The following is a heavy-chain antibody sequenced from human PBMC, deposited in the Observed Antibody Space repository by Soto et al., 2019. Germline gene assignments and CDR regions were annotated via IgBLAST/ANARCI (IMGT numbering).Heavy chain of an antibody. CDR1: GYTFTGYY. J-gene: IGHJ3*01. V-gene: IGHV1-2*04. Sequence: ASVKVSCKASGYTFTGYYMHWVRQAPGQGLEWMGWINPNSGGTNYAQKFQGWVTMTRDTSISTAYMELSRLRSDDTAVYYCARDGNVDYPLAFDLWGQGTMVTVSS. CDR2: INPNSGGT. CDR3: ARDGNVDYPLAFDL. D-gene: IGHD4-17*01.